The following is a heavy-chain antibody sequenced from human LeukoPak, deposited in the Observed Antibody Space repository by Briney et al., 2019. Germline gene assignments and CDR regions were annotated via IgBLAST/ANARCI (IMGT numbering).Heavy chain of an antibody. V-gene: IGHV3-21*01. CDR3: ARGGMSTVTDRYGMDV. Sequence: TGGSLRLSCAASGFTFSSYSMIWVRQGPGKGLEWVSFITSSSYIYYVDSVKGRFTISRDNAKNSLHLQMNSLRAEDTAVYYCARGGMSTVTDRYGMDVWGQGTTVTVSS. CDR2: ITSSSYI. CDR1: GFTFSSYS. J-gene: IGHJ6*02. D-gene: IGHD4-4*01.